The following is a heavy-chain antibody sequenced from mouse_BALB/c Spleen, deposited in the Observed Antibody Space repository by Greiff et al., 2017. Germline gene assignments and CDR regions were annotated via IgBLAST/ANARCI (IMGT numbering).Heavy chain of an antibody. CDR2: IDPANGNT. CDR3: ARWGDGGFAY. J-gene: IGHJ3*01. V-gene: IGHV14-3*02. Sequence: EVKLMESGAELVKPGASVKLSCTASGFNIKDTYMHWVKQRPEQGLEWIGRIDPANGNTKYDPKFQGKATITADTSSNTAYLQLSSLTSEDTAVYYCARWGDGGFAYWGQGTLVTVSA. CDR1: GFNIKDTY. D-gene: IGHD3-3*01.